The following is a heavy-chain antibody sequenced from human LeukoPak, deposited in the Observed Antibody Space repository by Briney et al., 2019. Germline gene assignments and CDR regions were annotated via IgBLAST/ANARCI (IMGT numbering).Heavy chain of an antibody. CDR2: ISGSGGST. Sequence: GGSLSLSCAASGFTFSSYAMGWVRQAPGKGLEWVSAISGSGGSTYYADSVKGRFTISRDNSKNTLYLQMNSLRAEDTAVYYCAKLSYDFWSGYPYFDYWGQGTLVTVSS. V-gene: IGHV3-23*01. CDR3: AKLSYDFWSGYPYFDY. D-gene: IGHD3-3*01. J-gene: IGHJ4*02. CDR1: GFTFSSYA.